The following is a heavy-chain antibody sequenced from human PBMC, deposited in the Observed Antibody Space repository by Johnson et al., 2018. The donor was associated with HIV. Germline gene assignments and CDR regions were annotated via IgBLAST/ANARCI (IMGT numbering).Heavy chain of an antibody. D-gene: IGHD5-18*01. J-gene: IGHJ3*02. Sequence: QVQLVESGGGVVQPGRSLRLSCAASGFTFSSYAMHWVRQAPGKGLEWVAVISYDGSNKYYADSVKGRFTISRDNSKNTLYLQMNSLRAEDTAVYYCAKDLSGYSYGYGAFDIWGQGTMVTVSS. CDR1: GFTFSSYA. CDR3: AKDLSGYSYGYGAFDI. V-gene: IGHV3-30-3*01. CDR2: ISYDGSNK.